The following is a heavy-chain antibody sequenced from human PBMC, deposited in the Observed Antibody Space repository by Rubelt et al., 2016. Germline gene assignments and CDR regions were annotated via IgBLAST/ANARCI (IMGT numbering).Heavy chain of an antibody. J-gene: IGHJ5*02. Sequence: GAEVKKPGASVKVSCKASGYTFTGYYMHWVRQAPGQGLEWMGGIIPIFGTANYAQKFQGRVTITADESTSTAYMELSSLRSEDTAVYYCASRGGEGNTVEPWGQGTLVTVSS. CDR1: GYTFTGYY. CDR2: IIPIFGTA. V-gene: IGHV1-69*13. CDR3: ASRGGEGNTVEP. D-gene: IGHD3-10*01.